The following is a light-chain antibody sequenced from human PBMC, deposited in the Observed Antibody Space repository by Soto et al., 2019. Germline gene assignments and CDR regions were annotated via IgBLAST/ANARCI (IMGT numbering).Light chain of an antibody. CDR3: QSYDSSLSGV. CDR1: SSNIGAGYD. Sequence: QSVLTQPPSVSGAPGQRVTISCTGSSSNIGAGYDVHWYQQLPGTAPKLLIYGNSNRPSVVPDRFSGSKSGTSASLAITGLQAEDDADYYCQSYDSSLSGVFGGGTKLTVL. J-gene: IGLJ3*02. CDR2: GNS. V-gene: IGLV1-40*01.